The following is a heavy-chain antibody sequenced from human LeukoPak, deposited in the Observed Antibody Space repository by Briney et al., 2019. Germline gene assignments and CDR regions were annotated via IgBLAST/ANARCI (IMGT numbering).Heavy chain of an antibody. Sequence: GGSLRLSCAASGFTFSSYSMNWVRQAPGKGLEWVSSISRSSSYIYYADSVKGRFTISRDNAKNSLYLQMNSLRAEDTAVYYCPRDGYYYDSSGYYQEAFDIWGQGTMVTVSS. CDR2: ISRSSSYI. CDR1: GFTFSSYS. V-gene: IGHV3-21*01. J-gene: IGHJ3*02. CDR3: PRDGYYYDSSGYYQEAFDI. D-gene: IGHD3-22*01.